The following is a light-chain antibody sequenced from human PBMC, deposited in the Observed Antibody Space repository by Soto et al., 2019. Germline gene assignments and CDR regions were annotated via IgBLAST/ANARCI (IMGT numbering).Light chain of an antibody. V-gene: IGKV3D-15*01. CDR1: QSVSTN. J-gene: IGKJ2*01. Sequence: IVMTQSPGTLSVSPGERATLSCRASQSVSTNLAWYQKKPGQATRLLVFGASTRATGIAARFSGSGSGTDFTLTITSLQSEDYGVYYCQQYNKWPQTFGPGTQLEIK. CDR3: QQYNKWPQT. CDR2: GAS.